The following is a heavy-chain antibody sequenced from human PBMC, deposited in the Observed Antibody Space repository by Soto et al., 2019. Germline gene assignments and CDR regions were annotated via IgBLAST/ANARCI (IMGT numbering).Heavy chain of an antibody. V-gene: IGHV3-30*18. CDR3: AKDRDSSSSERYFDY. D-gene: IGHD6-6*01. CDR2: ISYDGSNK. CDR1: GFTFSSYG. Sequence: QVQLVESGGGVVQPGRSLRLSCAASGFTFSSYGMHWVRQAPGKGLEWVAVISYDGSNKYYADSVKGRFTISRDNSKNTLYLQMNSLRAEDTAVYYCAKDRDSSSSERYFDYWGQGTLVTVSS. J-gene: IGHJ4*02.